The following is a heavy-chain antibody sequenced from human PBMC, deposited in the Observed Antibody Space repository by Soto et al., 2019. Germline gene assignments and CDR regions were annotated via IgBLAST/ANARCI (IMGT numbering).Heavy chain of an antibody. CDR1: RYIFTNYG. Sequence: QVQLVQSGVEVREPGASVKVSCKAVRYIFTNYGVSWVRQAPGQGLEWMGWITTNNVNTEYAQKFEGRVTMTTDASTSTAYMELGSLRSDDTAIYYCARVLTGYGMDDCGQGSTVTVS. J-gene: IGHJ6*02. CDR2: ITTNNVNT. V-gene: IGHV1-18*01. CDR3: ARVLTGYGMDD.